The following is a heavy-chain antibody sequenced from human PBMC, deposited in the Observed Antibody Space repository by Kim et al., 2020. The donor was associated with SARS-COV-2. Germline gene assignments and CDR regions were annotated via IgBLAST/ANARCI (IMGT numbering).Heavy chain of an antibody. CDR2: INHSGST. Sequence: SETLSLTCAVYGGSFSGYYWSWIRQPPGKGLEWIGEINHSGSTNYNPSLKSRVIISVDTSNNHFLLKLISVPAAETTVYYCARGTRQWLSRHYHSYM. CDR3: ARGTRQWLSRHYHSYM. V-gene: IGHV4-34*01. J-gene: IGHJ6*03. D-gene: IGHD6-19*01. CDR1: GGSFSGYY.